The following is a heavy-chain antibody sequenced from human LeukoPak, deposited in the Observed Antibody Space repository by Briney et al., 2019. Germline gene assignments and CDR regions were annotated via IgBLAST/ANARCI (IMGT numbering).Heavy chain of an antibody. CDR1: GFTFGDYA. CDR3: TRDAYSSSTYYYYYMDV. J-gene: IGHJ6*03. V-gene: IGHV3-49*03. D-gene: IGHD6-6*01. Sequence: GGSLRLSCTASGFTFGDYAMSWFRQAPGKGLEWVGFIRSKAYGGTTEYAASVKGRFTISRDDSKSIAYLQMNSLKTEDTAVYYCTRDAYSSSTYYYYYMDVWGKGTTVTVSS. CDR2: IRSKAYGGTT.